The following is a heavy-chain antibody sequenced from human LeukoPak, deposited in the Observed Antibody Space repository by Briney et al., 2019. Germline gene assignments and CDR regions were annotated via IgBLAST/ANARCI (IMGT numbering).Heavy chain of an antibody. V-gene: IGHV3-30-3*01. Sequence: GGSLRLSCAASGFTFSSYAMHWVRQAPGKGLEWVAVISYDGSNKYYADSVKGRFTISRDNSKNTLYLQMNSLRAEDTAVYYCVRDNYYDSSGYLAYWGQGTLVTVSS. J-gene: IGHJ4*02. CDR3: VRDNYYDSSGYLAY. D-gene: IGHD3-22*01. CDR2: ISYDGSNK. CDR1: GFTFSSYA.